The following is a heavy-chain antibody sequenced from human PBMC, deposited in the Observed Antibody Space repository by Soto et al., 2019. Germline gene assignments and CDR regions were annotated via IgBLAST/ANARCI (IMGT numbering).Heavy chain of an antibody. V-gene: IGHV1-2*02. Sequence: QVQLVQSGAEVRKSGASVKVSCKASGYTFSDYFIQWLRQAPGQGLEWVAWINPKTAATNYAKKFQDRVTVTSDTSFSTAYLELTRLRPDDTALYYCARLKWGLDYYSGMDVWGQGTAVSVTS. CDR3: ARLKWGLDYYSGMDV. CDR1: GYTFSDYF. D-gene: IGHD1-26*01. J-gene: IGHJ6*02. CDR2: INPKTAAT.